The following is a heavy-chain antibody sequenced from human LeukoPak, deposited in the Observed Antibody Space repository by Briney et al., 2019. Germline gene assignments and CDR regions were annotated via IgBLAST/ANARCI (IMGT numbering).Heavy chain of an antibody. V-gene: IGHV4-31*03. Sequence: SETLSLTCTVSGGSISSGGYYWSWIRQHPGKGLEWTGYIYYSGSTYYNPSLKSRVTISVDTSKNQFSLKLSSVTAADTAVYYCARDQYNWNSGVGYNWFDPWGQGTLVTVSS. J-gene: IGHJ5*02. D-gene: IGHD1-7*01. CDR1: GGSISSGGYY. CDR2: IYYSGST. CDR3: ARDQYNWNSGVGYNWFDP.